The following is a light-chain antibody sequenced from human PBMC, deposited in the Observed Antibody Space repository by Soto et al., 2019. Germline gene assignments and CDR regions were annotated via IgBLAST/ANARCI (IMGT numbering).Light chain of an antibody. J-gene: IGKJ3*01. V-gene: IGKV1-27*01. CDR3: QKHNGAPFT. Sequence: IPMTQSPSSLSASVGDRVTITCRSSQGIGNSLAWYQQKPGQVPNLLIFAASTLQSGVPSRFSGSGSGTDFTLTISSLQPEDVATYYCQKHNGAPFTFGPGTKVELK. CDR2: AAS. CDR1: QGIGNS.